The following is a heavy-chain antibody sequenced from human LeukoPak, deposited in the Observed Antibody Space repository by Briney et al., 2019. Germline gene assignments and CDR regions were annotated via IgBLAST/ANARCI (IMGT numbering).Heavy chain of an antibody. J-gene: IGHJ4*02. D-gene: IGHD1-1*01. V-gene: IGHV4-34*01. Sequence: PSETLSLTCAVYGGSFSGYYWSWIRQPPGKGLEWIGEINHSGSTNYNPSLKSRVTISVDTPKNQFSLKLSSVTAADTAVYYCARSTVQLERRLVVDYWGQGTLVTVSS. CDR2: INHSGST. CDR1: GGSFSGYY. CDR3: ARSTVQLERRLVVDY.